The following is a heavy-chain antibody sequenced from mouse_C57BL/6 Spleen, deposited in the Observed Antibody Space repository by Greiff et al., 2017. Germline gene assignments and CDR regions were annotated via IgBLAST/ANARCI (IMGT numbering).Heavy chain of an antibody. D-gene: IGHD2-1*01. V-gene: IGHV1-80*01. Sequence: VQGVESGAELVKPGASVKISCKASGYAFSSYWMNWVKQRPGKGLEWIGQIYPGDGDTNYNGKFKGKATLTADKSSSTAYMQLSSLTSEDSAVYFCASLLLDYAMDYWGQGTSVTVSS. CDR3: ASLLLDYAMDY. J-gene: IGHJ4*01. CDR2: IYPGDGDT. CDR1: GYAFSSYW.